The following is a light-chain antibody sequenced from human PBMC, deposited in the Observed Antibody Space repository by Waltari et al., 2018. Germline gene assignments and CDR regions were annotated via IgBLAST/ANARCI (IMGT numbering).Light chain of an antibody. CDR3: QTWDTGIRV. Sequence: QLVVTQSPSASASLGASVKLTCTLSGGHTYYAITWHQQQPQKGPRFLMKVNSDGSHNKGDGIPDRFSGSSSGAERYLTISGLQSEDEADYHCQTWDTGIRVFGGGTKLIVL. CDR1: GGHTYYA. V-gene: IGLV4-69*01. J-gene: IGLJ3*02. CDR2: VNSDGSH.